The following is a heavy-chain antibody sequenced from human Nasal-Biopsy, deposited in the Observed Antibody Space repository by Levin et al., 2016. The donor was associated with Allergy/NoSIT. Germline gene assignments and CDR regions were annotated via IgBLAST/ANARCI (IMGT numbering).Heavy chain of an antibody. CDR3: AKVRGPAAFYGMDV. V-gene: IGHV3-23*01. D-gene: IGHD2-2*01. CDR2: ISGSGSTT. CDR1: GFTFSDYA. Sequence: GGSLRLSCAASGFTFSDYAMTWVRQAPGKGLEWVSGISGSGSTTFYADSVKGRFIMSRDNFNNTLYLRMNSLRGEDTAVYYCAKVRGPAAFYGMDVWGQGTTVTVSS. J-gene: IGHJ6*02.